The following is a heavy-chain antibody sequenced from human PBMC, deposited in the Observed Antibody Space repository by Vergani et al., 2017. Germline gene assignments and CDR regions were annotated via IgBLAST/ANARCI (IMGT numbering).Heavy chain of an antibody. Sequence: QVQLVQSGAEVKKPGASVKVSCKASGGTFSSYAISWVRQAPGQGLEWMGGNIPIFGTANYAQKFQGRVTITADKSTSTAYMELSSLRSEDTAVYYCAGDRKYCSGGSCYQGGNWFDPWGQGTLVTVSS. V-gene: IGHV1-69*06. CDR2: NIPIFGTA. J-gene: IGHJ5*02. CDR1: GGTFSSYA. CDR3: AGDRKYCSGGSCYQGGNWFDP. D-gene: IGHD2-15*01.